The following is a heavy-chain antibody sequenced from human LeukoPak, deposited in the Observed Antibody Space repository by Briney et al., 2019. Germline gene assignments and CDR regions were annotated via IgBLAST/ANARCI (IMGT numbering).Heavy chain of an antibody. CDR3: AKDEYCSSGSCYLIDY. Sequence: GGSLRLSCAASGFSFSDYAIYWVRQAPGKGLEWVAFIRDDGSNKYYADSVKGRFTIFRDNSKNTVYVQMNSLREDDTAVYYCAKDEYCSSGSCYLIDYWGQGTLVTVSS. D-gene: IGHD2-15*01. V-gene: IGHV3-30*02. J-gene: IGHJ4*02. CDR2: IRDDGSNK. CDR1: GFSFSDYA.